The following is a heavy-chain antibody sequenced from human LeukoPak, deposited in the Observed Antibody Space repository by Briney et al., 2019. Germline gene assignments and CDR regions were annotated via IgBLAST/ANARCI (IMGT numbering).Heavy chain of an antibody. Sequence: PSETLSLTCTVSGGSISSYYWSWIRQPPGKGLEWIGYIYYSGSTNYNPSLKSRVTISVDTSKNQFSLKLSSVTAGDTAVYYCARMLGSGTIDYWGQGTLVTVSS. J-gene: IGHJ4*02. CDR1: GGSISSYY. V-gene: IGHV4-59*01. D-gene: IGHD3-10*01. CDR3: ARMLGSGTIDY. CDR2: IYYSGST.